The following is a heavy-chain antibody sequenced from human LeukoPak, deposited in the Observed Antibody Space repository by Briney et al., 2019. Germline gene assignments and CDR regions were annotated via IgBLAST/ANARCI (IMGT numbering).Heavy chain of an antibody. CDR1: GFTFSSYA. V-gene: IGHV3-23*01. CDR2: ISGSGGST. Sequence: GESLKISCAASGFTFSSYAMSWVRQAPGKGLEWVSAISGSGGSTYYADSVKGRFTISRDNSKNTLYLQMNSLRAEDTAVYYCATRSIFLEWLFDQTGYFDYWGQGTLVTVSS. J-gene: IGHJ4*02. D-gene: IGHD3-3*01. CDR3: ATRSIFLEWLFDQTGYFDY.